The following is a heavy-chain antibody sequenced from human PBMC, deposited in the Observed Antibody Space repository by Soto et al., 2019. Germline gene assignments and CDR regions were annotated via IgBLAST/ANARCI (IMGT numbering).Heavy chain of an antibody. Sequence: LSLTCTVSGGSISSYYWSWIRQPPGKGLEWIGYIYYSGSTNYNPSLKSRVTISVDTSKNQFSLKLSSVTAADTAVYYCARNSYGYYYYGMDVWGQGTTVTVSS. CDR1: GGSISSYY. V-gene: IGHV4-59*01. CDR2: IYYSGST. J-gene: IGHJ6*02. CDR3: ARNSYGYYYYGMDV. D-gene: IGHD5-18*01.